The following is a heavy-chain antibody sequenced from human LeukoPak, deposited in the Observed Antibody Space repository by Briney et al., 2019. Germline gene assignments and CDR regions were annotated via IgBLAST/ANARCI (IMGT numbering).Heavy chain of an antibody. CDR3: AKGFDNYYGSGSYNPPIDY. Sequence: GRSLRLSCAASGFTFTHYAMHWVRQTPGKGLEWVAVIFYDGAIQYYSDSVRGRLIVSRDNPKNTLYLQMNSLRAEDTAVYYCAKGFDNYYGSGSYNPPIDYWGQGTLVTVSS. J-gene: IGHJ4*02. CDR1: GFTFTHYA. V-gene: IGHV3-33*08. CDR2: IFYDGAIQ. D-gene: IGHD3-10*01.